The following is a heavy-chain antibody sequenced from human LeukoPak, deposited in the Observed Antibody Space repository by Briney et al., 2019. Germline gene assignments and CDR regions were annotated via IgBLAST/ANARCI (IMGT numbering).Heavy chain of an antibody. CDR2: IIPIFGTA. Sequence: SVKVSCKASGYTFTGYYMHWVRQAPGQGLEWMGGIIPIFGTANYAQKFQGRVTITADESTSTAYMELSSLRSEDTAVYYCARGLEMATLSSDFDIWGQGTMVTVSS. CDR3: ARGLEMATLSSDFDI. J-gene: IGHJ3*02. V-gene: IGHV1-69*13. D-gene: IGHD5-24*01. CDR1: GYTFTGYY.